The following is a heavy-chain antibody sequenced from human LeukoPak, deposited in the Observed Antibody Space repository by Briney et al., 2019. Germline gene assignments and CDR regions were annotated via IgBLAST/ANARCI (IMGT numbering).Heavy chain of an antibody. CDR1: GFTVSSNY. CDR2: IYSGGST. V-gene: IGHV3-53*01. J-gene: IGHJ4*02. CDR3: AKVHCGGDCYPPYYFDY. D-gene: IGHD2-21*01. Sequence: PGGSLRLSCAASGFTVSSNYMSWVRQAPGKGLVWVSVIYSGGSTYYADSVKGRFTISRDNSKNTLYLQMNSLRAEDTAVYYCAKVHCGGDCYPPYYFDYWGQGTLVTVSS.